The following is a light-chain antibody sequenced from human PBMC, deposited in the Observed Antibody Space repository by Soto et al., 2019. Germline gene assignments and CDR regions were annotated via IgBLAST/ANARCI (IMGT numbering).Light chain of an antibody. CDR2: DVS. CDR3: SSYTSSSTLV. V-gene: IGLV2-14*01. J-gene: IGLJ1*01. Sequence: QSVLTQPASVSGSPGQSITISCTGTSSDAGGYNYVSGYQQHPGKAPKLMIYDVSNRPSGVSNCFSGSKSGNTASLTISGLQAEDEADYYCSSYTSSSTLVFGTGTKVTVL. CDR1: SSDAGGYNY.